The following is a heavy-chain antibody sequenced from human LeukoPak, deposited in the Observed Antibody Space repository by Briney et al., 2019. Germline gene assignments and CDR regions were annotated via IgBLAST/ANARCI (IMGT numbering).Heavy chain of an antibody. J-gene: IGHJ4*02. CDR2: VSGSGGST. Sequence: PGGSLRLSCAASGFTFSSYAMSWVRQAPGKGLEWVSAVSGSGGSTYYADSVKGRFTISRDNSKNTLYLQMNSLRAEGTAVYYCAKDLLLYGHLTYYFDYWGQGTLVTVSS. V-gene: IGHV3-23*01. CDR1: GFTFSSYA. CDR3: AKDLLLYGHLTYYFDY. D-gene: IGHD4-17*01.